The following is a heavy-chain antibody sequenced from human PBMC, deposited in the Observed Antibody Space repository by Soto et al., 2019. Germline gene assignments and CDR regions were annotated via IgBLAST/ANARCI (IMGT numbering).Heavy chain of an antibody. CDR2: INPNSGGT. CDR1: GYTFTGYY. Sequence: GASVKVSCKASGYTFTGYYMHWVRQAPGQGLEWMGWINPNSGGTNYAQKFQGWVTMTRDTSISTAYMELSRLRSDDTAVYYCARDFTGLERANRKNYYYYYGMDVWGQGTTVTVSS. V-gene: IGHV1-2*04. CDR3: ARDFTGLERANRKNYYYYYGMDV. J-gene: IGHJ6*02. D-gene: IGHD1-1*01.